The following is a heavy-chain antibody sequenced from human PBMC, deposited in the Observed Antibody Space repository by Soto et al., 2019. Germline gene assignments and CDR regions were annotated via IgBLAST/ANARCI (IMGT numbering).Heavy chain of an antibody. CDR3: ARLTPALELRAFDI. V-gene: IGHV4-34*01. CDR1: GGSFSGYY. Sequence: SETLSLTCAVYGGSFSGYYWSWIRQPPGKGLEWIGEINHSGSTNYNPSLKSRVTISVDTSKNQFSLKLSSVTAADTAVYYCARLTPALELRAFDIWGQGTMVTVSS. CDR2: INHSGST. D-gene: IGHD1-7*01. J-gene: IGHJ3*02.